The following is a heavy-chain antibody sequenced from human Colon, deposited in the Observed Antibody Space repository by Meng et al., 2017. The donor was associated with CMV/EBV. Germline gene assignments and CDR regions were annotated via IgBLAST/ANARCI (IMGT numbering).Heavy chain of an antibody. Sequence: QVQLRESGPGLVTPSEALSHTSTVSGASFTSYYGSWTRQPAGKGMEWIGRVYISGNTNYKPSLKSRVTMSIDTSKNQLSLNIRSVTAADTAVYYCARDSNLSGLAYWGQGTLVTVSS. CDR3: ARDSNLSGLAY. D-gene: IGHD3-10*01. CDR2: VYISGNT. V-gene: IGHV4-4*07. J-gene: IGHJ4*02. CDR1: GASFTSYY.